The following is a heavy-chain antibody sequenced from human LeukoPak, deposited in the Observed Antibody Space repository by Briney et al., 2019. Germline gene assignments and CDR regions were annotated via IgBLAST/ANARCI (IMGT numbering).Heavy chain of an antibody. CDR2: INPNSGGT. V-gene: IGHV1-2*02. Sequence: GASAKVSCKASGYTFTGYYMHWVRQAPGQGLEWMGWINPNSGGTNYAQKFQGRVTMTRDTSISTAYMELSRLRSDDTAVYYCARGRGKLTTIPDYWGQGTLVTVSS. J-gene: IGHJ4*02. CDR1: GYTFTGYY. CDR3: ARGRGKLTTIPDY. D-gene: IGHD3-22*01.